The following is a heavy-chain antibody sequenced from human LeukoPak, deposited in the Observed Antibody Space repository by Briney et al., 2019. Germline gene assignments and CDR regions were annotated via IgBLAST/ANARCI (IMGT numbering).Heavy chain of an antibody. CDR2: KHHIGYT. D-gene: IGHD4-17*01. J-gene: IGHJ3*02. CDR1: GYSIANNFF. CDR3: ARGHDYNDFDDGFDI. V-gene: IGHV4-38-2*02. Sequence: SDTLSLTCTVSGYSIANNFFWAWIRQPPGKGLEWLGSKHHIGYTYHSPSLKSRVTLSVDTSTNQFSLELTSVTAADTAVYYCARGHDYNDFDDGFDIWGQGKMVTVSS.